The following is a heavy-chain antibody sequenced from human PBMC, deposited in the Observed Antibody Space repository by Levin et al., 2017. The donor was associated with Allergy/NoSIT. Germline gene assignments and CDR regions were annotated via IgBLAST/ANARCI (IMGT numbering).Heavy chain of an antibody. Sequence: ASVKVSCKASGYTFTSYGISWVRQAPGQGLEWMGWISAYNGNTNYAQKLQGRVTMTTDTSTSTAYMELRSLRSDDTAVYYCAREGGYSGYDQPGPFDYWGQGTLVTVSS. CDR3: AREGGYSGYDQPGPFDY. V-gene: IGHV1-18*01. CDR2: ISAYNGNT. D-gene: IGHD5-12*01. CDR1: GYTFTSYG. J-gene: IGHJ4*02.